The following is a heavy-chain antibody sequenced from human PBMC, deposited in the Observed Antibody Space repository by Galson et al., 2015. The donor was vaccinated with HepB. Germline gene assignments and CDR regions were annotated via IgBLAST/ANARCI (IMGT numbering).Heavy chain of an antibody. CDR3: AKATGGYYYYYGMDV. CDR2: ISGSGGST. CDR1: GFTFSSYA. Sequence: SLRLSCAASGFTFSSYAMSWVRQAPGKGLEWVSAISGSGGSTYYADSVKGRFTISRDNSKNTLYLQMNSLRAEDTAVYYCAKATGGYYYYYGMDVWGQGTTVTVSS. D-gene: IGHD4-17*01. J-gene: IGHJ6*02. V-gene: IGHV3-23*01.